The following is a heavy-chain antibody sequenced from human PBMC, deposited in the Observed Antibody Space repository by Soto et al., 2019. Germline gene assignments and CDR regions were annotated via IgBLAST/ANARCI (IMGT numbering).Heavy chain of an antibody. J-gene: IGHJ6*03. CDR3: ARGGIYYYYMDV. Sequence: QVQLVQSGAEVKKPGASVKVSCKASGYTFTSYDINWVRQATGQGHEWMGWMNANSGNTGYAQKFQRGVTMTRNTSISTAYMELSSLRSEDPAVYYCARGGIYYYYMDVWGKGTTVTVSS. CDR1: GYTFTSYD. CDR2: MNANSGNT. V-gene: IGHV1-8*01.